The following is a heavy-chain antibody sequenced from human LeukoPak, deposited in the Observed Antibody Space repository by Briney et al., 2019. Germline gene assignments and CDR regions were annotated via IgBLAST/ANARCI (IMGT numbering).Heavy chain of an antibody. J-gene: IGHJ6*03. Sequence: GASVKVSCKASGGTFSSYAISWVRQAPGQGLEWMGRIIPILGIANYAQKFQGRVTMTRDTSTSTVYMELSSLRSEDTAVYYCARALNGDYYDSSGPYNMDVWGKGTTVTVSS. V-gene: IGHV1-69*04. D-gene: IGHD3-22*01. CDR2: IIPILGIA. CDR3: ARALNGDYYDSSGPYNMDV. CDR1: GGTFSSYA.